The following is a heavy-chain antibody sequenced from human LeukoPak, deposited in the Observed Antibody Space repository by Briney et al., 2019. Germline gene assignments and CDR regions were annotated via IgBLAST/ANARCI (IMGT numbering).Heavy chain of an antibody. CDR3: AGGPHYYDSSGYLTTEYFQH. V-gene: IGHV4-34*01. D-gene: IGHD3-22*01. CDR2: INHSGST. J-gene: IGHJ1*01. Sequence: SETLSLTCAVYGGSFSGYYWSWIRQPPGKGLEWIGEINHSGSTNYNPSLKSRVTISVDTSKNQFSLKLSSVTAADTAVYYCAGGPHYYDSSGYLTTEYFQHWGRGTLVTVSS. CDR1: GGSFSGYY.